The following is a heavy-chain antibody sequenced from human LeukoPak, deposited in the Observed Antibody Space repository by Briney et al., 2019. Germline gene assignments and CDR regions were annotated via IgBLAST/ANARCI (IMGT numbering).Heavy chain of an antibody. Sequence: SVKVSCKASGGTFSSYAISWVRQAPGQGLEWMGGIIPIFGTANYAQKFQGRVTITADKSTSTAYMELSSLRSEDTAVYYCARARYYGSGSGRLYYYYGMDVWGKGTTVTVSS. CDR2: IIPIFGTA. J-gene: IGHJ6*04. V-gene: IGHV1-69*06. CDR3: ARARYYGSGSGRLYYYYGMDV. D-gene: IGHD3-10*01. CDR1: GGTFSSYA.